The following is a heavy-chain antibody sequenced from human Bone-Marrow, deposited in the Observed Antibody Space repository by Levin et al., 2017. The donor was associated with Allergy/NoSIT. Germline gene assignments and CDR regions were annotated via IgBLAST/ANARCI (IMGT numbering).Heavy chain of an antibody. CDR2: IYYSGST. Sequence: PSETLSLTCTVSGASFSSDEYYWSWIRQPPGKGLEWIGYIYYSGSTYDNPSLEGRVTISVDTSKKQFSLKLKSVTAADAAVYFCARLVSFGGVVSDYYYGMDVWGQGTTVIVSS. CDR3: ARLVSFGGVVSDYYYGMDV. D-gene: IGHD3-16*01. J-gene: IGHJ6*02. V-gene: IGHV4-30-4*01. CDR1: GASFSSDEYY.